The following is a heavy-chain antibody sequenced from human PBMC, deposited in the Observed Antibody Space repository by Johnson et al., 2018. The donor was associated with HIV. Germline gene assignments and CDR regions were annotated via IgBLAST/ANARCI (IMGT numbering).Heavy chain of an antibody. CDR1: GFTFRSYG. CDR3: ASSSYYDSSGFYAFDI. J-gene: IGHJ3*02. Sequence: QVQLVESGGGLVQPGGSLRLSCAASGFTFRSYGMHWVRQAPGKGLEWVAVIWYDGSNKYYADSVKGRFTISRDNSTNTLYLQMKSLRAEDTAVYYCASSSYYDSSGFYAFDIWGQGTMVTVSS. V-gene: IGHV3-33*08. CDR2: IWYDGSNK. D-gene: IGHD3-22*01.